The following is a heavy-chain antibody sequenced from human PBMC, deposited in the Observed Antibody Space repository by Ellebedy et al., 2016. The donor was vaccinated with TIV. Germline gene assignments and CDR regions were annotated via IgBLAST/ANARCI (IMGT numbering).Heavy chain of an antibody. J-gene: IGHJ6*02. CDR3: AREALWFGELWRAYYYYGMDV. D-gene: IGHD3-10*01. Sequence: GGSLRLXXAASGFTFSSYSMNWVRQAPGKGLEWVSYISSSSTIYYADSVKGRFTISRDNAKNSLYLQMNSLRDEDTAVYYCAREALWFGELWRAYYYYGMDVWGQGTTVTVSS. V-gene: IGHV3-48*02. CDR2: ISSSSTI. CDR1: GFTFSSYS.